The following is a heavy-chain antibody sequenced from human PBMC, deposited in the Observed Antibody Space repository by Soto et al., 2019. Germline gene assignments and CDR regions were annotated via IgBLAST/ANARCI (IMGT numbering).Heavy chain of an antibody. D-gene: IGHD3-3*01. CDR1: GGSISSYY. Sequence: PSETLSLTCTVSGGSISSYYWSWIRQPAGKGLEWIGRIYTSGSTNYNPSLKSRVTMSVDTSKHQFSLKLSSVTAADTAVYYCAREREPDFWSGYYKGPWFDPWGQGTLVTVSS. V-gene: IGHV4-4*07. CDR3: AREREPDFWSGYYKGPWFDP. CDR2: IYTSGST. J-gene: IGHJ5*02.